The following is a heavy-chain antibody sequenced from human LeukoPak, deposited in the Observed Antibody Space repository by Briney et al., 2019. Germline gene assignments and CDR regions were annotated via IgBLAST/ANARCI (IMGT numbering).Heavy chain of an antibody. J-gene: IGHJ4*02. CDR2: ISGSGGST. V-gene: IGHV3-23*01. CDR1: GFTFSSYA. Sequence: PGGSLRLSCAASGFTFSSYAMSWVRQAPGKGLEWVSAISGSGGSTYYADSVKGRFTISRDNSKNTLYLQMNSLRAEDTAVYYCARSSGWSHHFDYWGQGTLVTVSS. CDR3: ARSSGWSHHFDY. D-gene: IGHD6-19*01.